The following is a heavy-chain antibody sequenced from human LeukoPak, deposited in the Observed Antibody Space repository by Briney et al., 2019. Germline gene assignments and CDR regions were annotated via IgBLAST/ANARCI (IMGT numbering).Heavy chain of an antibody. CDR1: SGSINSYY. CDR3: ARQGYTASHYFLDY. CDR2: IYTTGNT. Sequence: ASETLSLTCTVSSGSINSYYWGWVRQPAGGGLEWIGRIYTTGNTNYNPSLKSRLTMSVDTSKRQFSLNLRSVTAADTAIYYCARQGYTASHYFLDYWSQGTLVTVSS. V-gene: IGHV4-4*07. J-gene: IGHJ4*02. D-gene: IGHD3-16*02.